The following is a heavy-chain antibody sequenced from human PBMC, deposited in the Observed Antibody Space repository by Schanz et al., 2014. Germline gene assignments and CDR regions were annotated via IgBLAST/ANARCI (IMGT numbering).Heavy chain of an antibody. CDR1: GGTFSSYT. J-gene: IGHJ6*02. CDR3: ARVQDDIATGSEYYYGRDV. Sequence: QVQLVQSGAEVKKPGSSVKVSCTSSGGTFSSYTISWIRQAPGQGLEWMGWISTSNGNTNYIQKLQGRVTMTTDTSTSTAYVELSSLRSDDTAVYYYARVQDDIATGSEYYYGRDVWGQGTTVTVSS. V-gene: IGHV1-18*01. D-gene: IGHD3-9*01. CDR2: ISTSNGNT.